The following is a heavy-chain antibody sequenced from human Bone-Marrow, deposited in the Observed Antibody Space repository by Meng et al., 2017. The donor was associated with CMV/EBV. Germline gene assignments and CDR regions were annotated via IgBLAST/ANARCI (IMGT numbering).Heavy chain of an antibody. J-gene: IGHJ4*02. Sequence: GESLKISCTASGFTFGDYAMSWVRQAPGKGLEWVGFIRSKAYGGTTEYAASVKGRFTISRDESKSIAYLQMNSLKTEDTAVYYCTRGLAPYTGWGQGTLVTVSS. V-gene: IGHV3-49*04. CDR1: GFTFGDYA. D-gene: IGHD2-2*02. CDR3: TRGLAPYTG. CDR2: IRSKAYGGTT.